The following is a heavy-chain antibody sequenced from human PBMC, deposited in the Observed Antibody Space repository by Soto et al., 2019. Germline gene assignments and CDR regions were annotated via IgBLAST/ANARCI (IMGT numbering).Heavy chain of an antibody. D-gene: IGHD1-26*01. J-gene: IGHJ1*01. CDR1: GDSISTEGYY. CDR2: IYYSGLT. V-gene: IGHV4-31*03. Sequence: PSETLSLTCSVSGDSISTEGYYWSWIRQHPGKGLEWIGYIYYSGLTSYNPSLKSRVTIPRATSKNQFYLKLSSVTAADTAVYYCARSRSYYVEDFQMWGQGTMVTVSS. CDR3: ARSRSYYVEDFQM.